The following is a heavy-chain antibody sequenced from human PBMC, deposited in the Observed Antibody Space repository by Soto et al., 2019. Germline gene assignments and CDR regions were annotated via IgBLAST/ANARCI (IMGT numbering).Heavy chain of an antibody. Sequence: EVQLVESGGGLVQPGGSLRLSCAASGFTFSSYSMNWVRQAPGKGLEWVSYISSSRSTIYYADSVKGRFTISIENAKNKLYLQMNRLRAEDTAVYYCARDCPGSSTTCYGNEWFDSWGQGTLVTVSS. D-gene: IGHD2-2*01. CDR3: ARDCPGSSTTCYGNEWFDS. J-gene: IGHJ5*01. CDR2: ISSSRSTI. CDR1: GFTFSSYS. V-gene: IGHV3-48*01.